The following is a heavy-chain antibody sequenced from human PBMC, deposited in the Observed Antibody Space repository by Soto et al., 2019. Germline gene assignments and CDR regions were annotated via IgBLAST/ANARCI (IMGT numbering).Heavy chain of an antibody. D-gene: IGHD4-17*01. CDR1: GGTFSSYT. Sequence: ASVKVSCKASGGTFSSYTISWVRQAPGQGLEWMGRIIPILGIANYAQKFQGRVTITADKSTSTAYMELSSLRSEDTAVYYCARDDYCDYTRLDAFEICGQETMVPVS. CDR2: IIPILGIA. V-gene: IGHV1-69*04. CDR3: ARDDYCDYTRLDAFEI. J-gene: IGHJ3*02.